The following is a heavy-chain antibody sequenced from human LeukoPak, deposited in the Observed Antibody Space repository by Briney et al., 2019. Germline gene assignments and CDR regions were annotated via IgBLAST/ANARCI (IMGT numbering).Heavy chain of an antibody. Sequence: GGSLRLSCAASGFTFSSFAMNWVRQAPGKGLEWVATMNEGGNERYYLDSVKGRFTISRDNSKNTLYLQMNSLRAEDTAVYYCAKESRAVAHNWFDPWGQGTLVTVSS. D-gene: IGHD6-19*01. CDR2: MNEGGNER. CDR3: AKESRAVAHNWFDP. V-gene: IGHV3-7*01. J-gene: IGHJ5*02. CDR1: GFTFSSFA.